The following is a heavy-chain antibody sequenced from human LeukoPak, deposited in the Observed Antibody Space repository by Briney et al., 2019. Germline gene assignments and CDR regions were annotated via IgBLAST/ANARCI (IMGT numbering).Heavy chain of an antibody. J-gene: IGHJ6*02. D-gene: IGHD6-6*01. CDR3: ARAYSSSSYHYYGMDV. Sequence: PGGSLRLSCAASGFTFSSYAMSWVRQAPGKGLEWVSAISGSGGSTYYADSVKGRFTISRDNSKNTLYLQMNSLRAEDTAVYYCARAYSSSSYHYYGMDVWGQGTTVTVSS. CDR1: GFTFSSYA. CDR2: ISGSGGST. V-gene: IGHV3-23*01.